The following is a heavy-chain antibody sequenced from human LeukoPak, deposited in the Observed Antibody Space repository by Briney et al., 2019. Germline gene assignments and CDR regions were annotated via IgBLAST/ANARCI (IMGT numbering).Heavy chain of an antibody. CDR2: INHSGST. J-gene: IGHJ6*03. CDR1: GGSFSGYY. D-gene: IGHD3-22*01. Sequence: SETLSLTCAVYGGSFSGYYWSWIRQPPGKGLEWIGEINHSGSTNYNPSLKSRVTISVDTSKNQFSLKLSSVTAADTAVYYCARDRAGYYYDSSGDTSYYYYMDVWGKGTTVTISS. CDR3: ARDRAGYYYDSSGDTSYYYYMDV. V-gene: IGHV4-34*01.